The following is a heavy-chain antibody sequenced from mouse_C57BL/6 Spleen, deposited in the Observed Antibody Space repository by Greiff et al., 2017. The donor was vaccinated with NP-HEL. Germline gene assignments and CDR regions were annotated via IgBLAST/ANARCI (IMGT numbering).Heavy chain of an antibody. CDR1: GYTFTSYW. Sequence: VQLQQSGAELVKPGASVKMSCKASGYTFTSYWITWVKQRPGQGLEWIGDIYPGSGSTNYNEKFKSKATLTVDTSSSTAYMQLSSLTSEDSAVYYCARKGYEQLGLRDWGQGTLVTVSA. V-gene: IGHV1-55*01. CDR3: ARKGYEQLGLRD. D-gene: IGHD3-1*01. J-gene: IGHJ3*01. CDR2: IYPGSGST.